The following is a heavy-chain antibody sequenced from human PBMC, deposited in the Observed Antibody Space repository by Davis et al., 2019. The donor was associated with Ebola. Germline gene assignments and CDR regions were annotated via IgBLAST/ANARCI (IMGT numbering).Heavy chain of an antibody. J-gene: IGHJ3*02. D-gene: IGHD6-13*01. CDR3: ATSWYGAFSI. CDR1: GFTFRNYA. CDR2: ISYDQSTR. V-gene: IGHV3-30*04. Sequence: GESLKISCAASGFTFRNYAIHWVRQAPGKGLEWVAAISYDQSTRYYVDSVKGRFTISRDNSKNMLFLQMNSLRAEDTAVYYCATSWYGAFSIWGQGTVVTVSS.